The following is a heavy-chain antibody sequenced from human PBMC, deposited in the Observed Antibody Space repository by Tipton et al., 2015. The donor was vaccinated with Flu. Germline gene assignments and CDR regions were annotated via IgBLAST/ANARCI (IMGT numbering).Heavy chain of an antibody. CDR3: ARDSTHYYYYGMDV. Sequence: QVQLVQSGAEVKKPGASVKVSCKASGYTFTSYAMHWVRQAPGQRLEWMGWINAGNGNTKYSQKFQGRVTITRDTSASTAYMELSGLRSEDTAVYYCARDSTHYYYYGMDVWGQGTTVTVSS. CDR1: GYTFTSYA. V-gene: IGHV1-3*01. J-gene: IGHJ6*02. CDR2: INAGNGNT.